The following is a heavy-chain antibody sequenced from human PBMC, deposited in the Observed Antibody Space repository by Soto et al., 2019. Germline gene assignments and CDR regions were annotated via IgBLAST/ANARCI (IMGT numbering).Heavy chain of an antibody. J-gene: IGHJ3*01. CDR2: ISAYNGNA. CDR1: GYTFTSYG. Sequence: ASVKVSCKASGYTFTSYGISWVRQAPGQGLEWMGWISAYNGNANYAQKLQGRVTMTTDTSTSTAYMELRSLRSDDTAVYYCARDATPYYVRARDNYDAFDLWGQGTMVTVSS. CDR3: ARDATPYYVRARDNYDAFDL. D-gene: IGHD3-10*02. V-gene: IGHV1-18*01.